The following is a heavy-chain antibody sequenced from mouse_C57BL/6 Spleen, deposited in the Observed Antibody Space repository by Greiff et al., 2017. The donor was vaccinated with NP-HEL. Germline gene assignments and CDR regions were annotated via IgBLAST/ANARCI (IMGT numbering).Heavy chain of an antibody. J-gene: IGHJ2*01. Sequence: QVHVKQPGAELVKPGASVKLSCKASGYTFTSYWMHWVKQRPGQGLEWIGMIHPNSGSTNYNEKFKSKATLTVDKSSSTAYMQLSSLTSEDSAVYYCVPQLGYFDYWGQGTTLTVSS. CDR1: GYTFTSYW. V-gene: IGHV1-64*01. D-gene: IGHD3-1*01. CDR2: IHPNSGST. CDR3: VPQLGYFDY.